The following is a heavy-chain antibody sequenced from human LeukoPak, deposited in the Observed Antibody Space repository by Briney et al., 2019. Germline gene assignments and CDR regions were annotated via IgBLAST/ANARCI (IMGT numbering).Heavy chain of an antibody. CDR1: GFTFSSYS. CDR2: ISSSSSYI. CDR3: ARELGYCSSTSCYQYAFDI. Sequence: GGSLRLSCAASGFTFSSYSMNWVRQAPGKGLEWVSSISSSSSYIYYADSVKGRFTISRDNAKNTLYLQMNSLRVEDTAVYYCARELGYCSSTSCYQYAFDIWGQGTMVTVSS. V-gene: IGHV3-21*01. D-gene: IGHD2-2*01. J-gene: IGHJ3*02.